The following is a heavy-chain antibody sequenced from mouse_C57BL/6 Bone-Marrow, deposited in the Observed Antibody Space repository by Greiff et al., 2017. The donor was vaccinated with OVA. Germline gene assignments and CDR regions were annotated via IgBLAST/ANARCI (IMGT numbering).Heavy chain of an antibody. D-gene: IGHD1-1*01. Sequence: VQLKESGPGLVKPSQSLSLTCSVTGYSITSGYYWNWIRQFPGNKLEWMGYISYDGSNNYNPSLKNRISITRDTSKNQFFLKLNSVTTEDTATYYCARDKDYYGSSFLDYWGQGTTLTVSS. CDR2: ISYDGSN. CDR3: ARDKDYYGSSFLDY. J-gene: IGHJ2*01. CDR1: GYSITSGYY. V-gene: IGHV3-6*01.